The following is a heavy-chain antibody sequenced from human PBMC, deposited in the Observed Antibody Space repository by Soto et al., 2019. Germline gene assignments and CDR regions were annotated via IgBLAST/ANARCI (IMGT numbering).Heavy chain of an antibody. Sequence: QVQLQESGPGLVKPSETLSLTCTVSGGSISSYYWSWIRQPPGKGLEWIGYIYYSGSTNYNPSLKSRVTISVDTSKNQFSLKLSSVTAADTAVYYCARRYGALFDYGGQGNPGHRLL. CDR3: ARRYGALFDY. CDR1: GGSISSYY. V-gene: IGHV4-59*08. CDR2: IYYSGST. J-gene: IGHJ4*01. D-gene: IGHD4-17*01.